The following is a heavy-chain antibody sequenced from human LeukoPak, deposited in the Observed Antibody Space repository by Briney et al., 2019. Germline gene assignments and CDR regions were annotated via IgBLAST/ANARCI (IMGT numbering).Heavy chain of an antibody. V-gene: IGHV4-61*02. D-gene: IGHD3-22*01. CDR3: ARSNYYDSTSAYFQH. Sequence: PSETLSLTCTVSGGSISSGSYYWSWIRQPAGKGLEWIGRIYTSGSTNYNPSLKSRVTISVDTSKNQFSLKLSSVTAADTAVYYCARSNYYDSTSAYFQHWGQGTLVTVSS. CDR2: IYTSGST. J-gene: IGHJ1*01. CDR1: GGSISSGSYY.